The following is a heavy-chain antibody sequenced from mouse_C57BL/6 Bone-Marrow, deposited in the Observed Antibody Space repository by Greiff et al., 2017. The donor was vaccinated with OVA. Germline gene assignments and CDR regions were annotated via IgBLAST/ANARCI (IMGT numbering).Heavy chain of an antibody. CDR2: INPSNGGT. J-gene: IGHJ3*01. CDR3: AREGAIYYYGSSYSY. V-gene: IGHV1-53*01. CDR1: GYTFTSYW. D-gene: IGHD1-1*01. Sequence: VQLQQPGTELVKPGASVKLSCKASGYTFTSYWMHWVKQRPGQGLEWIGNINPSNGGTNYNEKFKSKATLTVDKSSSTAYMQLSSLTSEYSAVYYCAREGAIYYYGSSYSYWGQGTLVTVSA.